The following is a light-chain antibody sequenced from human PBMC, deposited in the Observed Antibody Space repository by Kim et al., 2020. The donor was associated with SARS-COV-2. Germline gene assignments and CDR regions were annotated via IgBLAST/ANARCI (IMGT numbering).Light chain of an antibody. CDR2: TAS. V-gene: IGKV1-17*03. CDR3: LQHKSYPLT. Sequence: SASVGDRVTITCRASQDIRNYLAWFQQKPGEVPKRLIYTASNLQSGVPSRFSGSGSGTEFALTISSLQPEDFATYYCLQHKSYPLTFGGGTKLEI. CDR1: QDIRNY. J-gene: IGKJ4*01.